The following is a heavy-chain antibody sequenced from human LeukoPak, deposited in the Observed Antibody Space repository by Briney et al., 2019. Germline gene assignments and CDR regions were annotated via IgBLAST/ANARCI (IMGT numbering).Heavy chain of an antibody. J-gene: IGHJ4*02. CDR1: DYSISSGYY. CDR2: IYHSGST. Sequence: SETLSLTCAVSDYSISSGYYWGWIRQPPGKGLEWIGSIYHSGSTYYNPSLKSRVTISVDTSKNQFSLKLSSVTAADTAVYYCARGDNWNYGRRGFLFDYWGQGTLVTVSS. D-gene: IGHD1-7*01. V-gene: IGHV4-38-2*01. CDR3: ARGDNWNYGRRGFLFDY.